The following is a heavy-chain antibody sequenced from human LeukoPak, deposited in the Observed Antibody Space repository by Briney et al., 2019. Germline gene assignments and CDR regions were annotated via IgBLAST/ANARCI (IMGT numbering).Heavy chain of an antibody. CDR1: GYTFTGYY. CDR2: INPSDDST. Sequence: ASVKVSCKASGYTFTGYYMHWVRQAPGQGLERMGIINPSDDSTRYAQKFQGRVTMTKDTSTNTVYMHLSSLSSDDTAVYYCARAYYESSAYRHAVYFDYWGQGTLVTVSS. J-gene: IGHJ4*02. CDR3: ARAYYESSAYRHAVYFDY. D-gene: IGHD3-22*01. V-gene: IGHV1-46*01.